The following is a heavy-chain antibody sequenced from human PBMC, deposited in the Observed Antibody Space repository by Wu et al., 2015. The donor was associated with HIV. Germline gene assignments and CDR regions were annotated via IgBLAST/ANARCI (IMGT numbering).Heavy chain of an antibody. Sequence: QVQLVQSGAEVKKPGSSVKVSCKASGGTFSSYAISWVRQAPGQGLEWMGGIIPIFGTANYAQKLQGRVTMTTDTSTSTAYMELRSLRSDDTAVYYCARDPGSVVVPAAIDYWGQGTLVTVSS. J-gene: IGHJ4*02. CDR3: ARDPGSVVVPAAIDY. CDR2: IIPIFGTA. D-gene: IGHD2-2*01. V-gene: IGHV1-69*05. CDR1: GGTFSSYA.